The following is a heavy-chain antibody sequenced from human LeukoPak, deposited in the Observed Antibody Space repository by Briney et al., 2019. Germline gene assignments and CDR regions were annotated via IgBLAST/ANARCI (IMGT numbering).Heavy chain of an antibody. CDR2: ISDSGGTT. CDR3: AKRFNWKYYDD. J-gene: IGHJ4*02. Sequence: PGGSLRLSCAASGFTFSSHAMSWVRRAPGKGLEWVSVISDSGGTTYYADSVKGRFTISRDNSRNTLYLQMNSLRAEDTAVYYCAKRFNWKYYDDWGQGTLVTVSS. V-gene: IGHV3-23*01. CDR1: GFTFSSHA. D-gene: IGHD1-20*01.